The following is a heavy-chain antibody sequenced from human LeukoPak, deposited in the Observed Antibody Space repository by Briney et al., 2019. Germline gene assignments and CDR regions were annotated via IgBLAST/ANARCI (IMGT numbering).Heavy chain of an antibody. Sequence: SETLSLTCTVSGGSIRSHYWIWIRQPPGKGLEWVGDISYSGSTNYNPALKSRVTISVDTSKNQFSLRLTSVTAADTAVYYCARDGEGDEGWDYWGQGTLVTVSS. CDR3: ARDGEGDEGWDY. CDR2: ISYSGST. D-gene: IGHD2-15*01. V-gene: IGHV4-59*11. J-gene: IGHJ4*02. CDR1: GGSIRSHY.